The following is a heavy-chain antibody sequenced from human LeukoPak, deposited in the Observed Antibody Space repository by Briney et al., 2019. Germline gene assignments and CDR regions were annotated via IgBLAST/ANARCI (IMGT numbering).Heavy chain of an antibody. CDR1: GGSISSSSYY. Sequence: SGTLSLICTVSGGSISSSSYYWGWIRQPPGKGLEWIGSIYYSGSTYYNPSLKSRVTISVDTSKNQFSLKLSSVTAADTAVYYCAREDIAARPFDYWGQGTLVTVSS. CDR3: AREDIAARPFDY. D-gene: IGHD6-6*01. V-gene: IGHV4-39*07. CDR2: IYYSGST. J-gene: IGHJ4*02.